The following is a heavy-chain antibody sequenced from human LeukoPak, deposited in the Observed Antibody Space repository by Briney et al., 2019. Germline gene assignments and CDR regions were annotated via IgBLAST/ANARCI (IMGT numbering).Heavy chain of an antibody. Sequence: PGGSLRLSCAASGFTFSDYYMSWIRQAPGKGLEWVSYISTTGKTKYYADSVKGRFTISGDNAKNSLYLQMNSLRAEDTAMYYCARVVISGWYFVYWGQGTLVTVSS. D-gene: IGHD6-19*01. CDR2: ISTTGKTK. J-gene: IGHJ4*02. V-gene: IGHV3-11*01. CDR3: ARVVISGWYFVY. CDR1: GFTFSDYY.